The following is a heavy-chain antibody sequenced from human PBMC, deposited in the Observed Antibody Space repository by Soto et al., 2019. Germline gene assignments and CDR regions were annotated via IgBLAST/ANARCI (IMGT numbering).Heavy chain of an antibody. Sequence: SETLSLTCAVYGGSFSGYYWSWIRQPPGKGLEWIGEINHSGSTNYNPSLKSRVTISVDTSKNQFSLKLSSVTAADTAVYYCARDLPISRITMVRGVPQNRFDPWGQGTLVTVPS. CDR2: INHSGST. CDR1: GGSFSGYY. D-gene: IGHD3-10*01. J-gene: IGHJ5*02. CDR3: ARDLPISRITMVRGVPQNRFDP. V-gene: IGHV4-34*01.